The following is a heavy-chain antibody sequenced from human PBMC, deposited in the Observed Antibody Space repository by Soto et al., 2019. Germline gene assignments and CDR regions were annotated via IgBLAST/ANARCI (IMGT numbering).Heavy chain of an antibody. V-gene: IGHV1-69*01. CDR3: ARDGVATTYYYYYGMDV. D-gene: IGHD5-12*01. CDR1: GGTFSSYA. CDR2: IIPIFGTA. J-gene: IGHJ6*02. Sequence: QVQLVQSGAEVKKPGSSVKVSCKASGGTFSSYAISWVRQAPGQGLEWMGGIIPIFGTANYAQKFQGRVTITADESTSTAYIELTSLRSEVTAVYYCARDGVATTYYYYYGMDVWVHGTTVTVSS.